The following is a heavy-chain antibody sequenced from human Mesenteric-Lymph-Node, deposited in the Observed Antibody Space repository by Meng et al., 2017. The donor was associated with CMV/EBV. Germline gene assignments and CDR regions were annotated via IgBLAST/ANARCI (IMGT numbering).Heavy chain of an antibody. CDR3: ARDVGDFWSGYYAY. CDR2: IKQDGSEK. V-gene: IGHV3-7*01. D-gene: IGHD3-3*01. CDR1: GFTFSSYW. J-gene: IGHJ4*02. Sequence: ESLKISCAASGFTFSSYWMSWVRQAPGKGLEWVANIKQDGSEKYYVDSVKGRFTISRDNAKNSLYLQMNSLRAEDTAVYYCARDVGDFWSGYYAYWGQGTLVTVSS.